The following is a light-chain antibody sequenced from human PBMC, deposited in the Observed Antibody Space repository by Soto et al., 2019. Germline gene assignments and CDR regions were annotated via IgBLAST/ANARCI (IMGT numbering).Light chain of an antibody. CDR1: SSDVGGYNF. CDR2: DVS. V-gene: IGLV2-14*01. CDR3: SSYTSSNTYV. J-gene: IGLJ1*01. Sequence: QSALTQPASVSGSPGQSITISCTGTSSDVGGYNFVSWYQQRPGKAPKPLIYDVSNRPSGVSNRFSGSKSGNTASLTISGLQAEDEADYYCSSYTSSNTYVFGTGTKVTVL.